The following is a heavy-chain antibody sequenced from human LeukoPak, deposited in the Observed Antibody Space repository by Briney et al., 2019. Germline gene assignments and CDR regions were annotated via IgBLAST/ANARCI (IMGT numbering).Heavy chain of an antibody. J-gene: IGHJ5*02. D-gene: IGHD4-17*01. CDR3: AMQVGIYGDYNNGFDP. CDR2: VDYSGNT. V-gene: IGHV4-59*08. CDR1: GASLNNYY. Sequence: SETLSLTCTVSGASLNNYYWNWVRQPPGKELEWIGNVDYSGNTRHNPSLKSRVTISLDISKNHFSLRLSSVTAADTAVYYCAMQVGIYGDYNNGFDPWGQGARVTVSS.